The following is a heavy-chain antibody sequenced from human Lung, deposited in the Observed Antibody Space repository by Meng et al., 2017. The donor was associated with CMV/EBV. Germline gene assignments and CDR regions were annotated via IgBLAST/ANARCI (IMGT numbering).Heavy chain of an antibody. D-gene: IGHD3-3*01. CDR2: INHSGST. CDR1: GWSFSGYY. J-gene: IGHJ5*02. CDR3: ARGHRWGCLEWLLSGNWFDP. V-gene: IGHV4-34*01. Sequence: SQTLSLSCAVYGWSFSGYYWSWIRQPPGKGLEWIGEINHSGSTNYNPSLKSRVTISVDTSKNQFSLKLSSVTAADTAVYYCARGHRWGCLEWLLSGNWFDPWGQGTLVTVSS.